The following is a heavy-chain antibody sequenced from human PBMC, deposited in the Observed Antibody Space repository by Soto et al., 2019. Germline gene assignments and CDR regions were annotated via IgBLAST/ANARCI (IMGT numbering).Heavy chain of an antibody. Sequence: ASVKVSCKASGYTFTSYAMHWVRQAPGQRLEWMGWINAGNGNTKYSQKFQGRVTITRDTSASTAYMELSSLRSEDTAVYYCARVLDGGMVRGVNWFDPWGQGTLVTVSS. V-gene: IGHV1-3*01. CDR3: ARVLDGGMVRGVNWFDP. CDR1: GYTFTSYA. CDR2: INAGNGNT. D-gene: IGHD3-10*01. J-gene: IGHJ5*02.